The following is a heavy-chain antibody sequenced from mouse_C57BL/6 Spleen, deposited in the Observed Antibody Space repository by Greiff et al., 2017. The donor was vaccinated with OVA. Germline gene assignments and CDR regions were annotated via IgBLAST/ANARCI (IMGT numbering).Heavy chain of an antibody. J-gene: IGHJ4*01. V-gene: IGHV3-6*01. D-gene: IGHD2-5*01. CDR3: ARAGSNYVNAMDY. CDR1: GYSITSGYY. CDR2: ISYDGSN. Sequence: EVQLQESGPGLVKPSQSLSLTCSVTGYSITSGYYWNWIRQFPGNKLEWMGYISYDGSNNYNPSLKNRISITRDTSKNQFFLKLNSVTTEDTATYYCARAGSNYVNAMDYWGQGTSVTVSS.